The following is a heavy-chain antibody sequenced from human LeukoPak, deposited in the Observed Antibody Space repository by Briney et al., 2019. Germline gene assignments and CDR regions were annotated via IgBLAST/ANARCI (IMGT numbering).Heavy chain of an antibody. D-gene: IGHD4-23*01. Sequence: PGRSLRLSCAASGFTFSSYAMHWVRQAPGKGLEWVAVISYDGSNKYYADSVKGRFTISRDNSKNTLYLQMNSLRAEDTAVYYCERDGGDSRQHCDHWGQGTLVTVSS. CDR3: ERDGGDSRQHCDH. J-gene: IGHJ4*02. CDR2: ISYDGSNK. CDR1: GFTFSSYA. V-gene: IGHV3-30-3*01.